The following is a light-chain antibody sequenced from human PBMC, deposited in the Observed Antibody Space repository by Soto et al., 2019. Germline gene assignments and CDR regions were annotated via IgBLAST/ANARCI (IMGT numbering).Light chain of an antibody. J-gene: IGKJ2*01. Sequence: DIQMTQYPSSVAAAVGDRVTITCRASQGISTWLAWYQHKPGTAPKLLIFGAFSLQRGVPSRFAGSGSGTDFTLTISSLEPEDFAVYYCRHRSNWPRTFGQGTKLEI. CDR3: RHRSNWPRT. V-gene: IGKV1-12*01. CDR2: GAF. CDR1: QGISTW.